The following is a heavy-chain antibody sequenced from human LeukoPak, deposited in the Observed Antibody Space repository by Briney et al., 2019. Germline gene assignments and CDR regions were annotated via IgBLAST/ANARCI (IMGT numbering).Heavy chain of an antibody. CDR1: AYSFTNYW. CDR2: IDPGDSQT. J-gene: IGHJ5*02. D-gene: IGHD3-22*01. Sequence: GESLKISCKGSAYSFTNYWISWVRQMPGKGLEWMGRIDPGDSQTNYSPSFQGHVTISADKSTSTAYLQWSRLKASDTAMYYCARHSSVLNSFDPWGQGTLVSVSS. CDR3: ARHSSVLNSFDP. V-gene: IGHV5-10-1*01.